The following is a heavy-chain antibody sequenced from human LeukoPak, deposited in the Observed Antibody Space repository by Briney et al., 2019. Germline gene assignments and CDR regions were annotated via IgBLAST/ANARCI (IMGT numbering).Heavy chain of an antibody. J-gene: IGHJ4*02. CDR1: GGSISSGGYY. CDR2: IYYSGST. D-gene: IGHD6-13*01. Sequence: SQTLSLTCTVSGGSISSGGYYWSWIRQHPGKGLEWIGYIYYSGSTDYNPSLKSRVTISVDTSKNQFSLKLSSVTAADTAVYYCARGGAAAAPFDYWGQGTLVTVSS. V-gene: IGHV4-31*03. CDR3: ARGGAAAAPFDY.